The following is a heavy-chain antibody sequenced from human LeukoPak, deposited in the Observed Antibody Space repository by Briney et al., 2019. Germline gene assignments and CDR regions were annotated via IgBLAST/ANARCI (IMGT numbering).Heavy chain of an antibody. J-gene: IGHJ5*02. V-gene: IGHV4-59*01. D-gene: IGHD3-9*01. CDR2: IHYTGST. CDR1: GGSITSSY. Sequence: SETLSLTCTVSGGSITSSYWSWIRQSPGKGLEWIGYIHYTGSTNYNPSLKSRVTMLIDTSKNQFSLKLSSVTAADTAVYYCARGRYSAGDNWFDPWGQETLVTVSS. CDR3: ARGRYSAGDNWFDP.